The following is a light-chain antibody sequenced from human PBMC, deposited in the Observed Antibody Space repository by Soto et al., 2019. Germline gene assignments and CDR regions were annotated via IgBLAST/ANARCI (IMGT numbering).Light chain of an antibody. CDR1: SSDIGTYNL. J-gene: IGLJ2*01. CDR2: EGI. CDR3: TSYTSSSTDADVV. V-gene: IGLV2-14*02. Sequence: QSALTQPASVSGSPGQSITISCTGTSSDIGTYNLVSWYQHYPGKAPKLMIYEGIKRPSGVSNRFSGSKSGNTAFLTISGLQAEDEADYYCTSYTSSSTDADVVFGGGTKLTVL.